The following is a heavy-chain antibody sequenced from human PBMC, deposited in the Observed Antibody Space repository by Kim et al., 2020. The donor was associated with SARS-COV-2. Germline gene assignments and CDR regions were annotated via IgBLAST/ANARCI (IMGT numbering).Heavy chain of an antibody. CDR1: GFTFSSYA. CDR2: ISYDGSNK. J-gene: IGHJ3*02. CDR3: AREGVLLGEYAFDI. V-gene: IGHV3-30-3*01. D-gene: IGHD3-16*01. Sequence: GGSLRLSCAASGFTFSSYAMHWVRQAPGKGLEWVAVISYDGSNKYYADSVKGRFTISRDNSKNTLYLQMNSLRAEDTAVYYCAREGVLLGEYAFDIWGQGTMVTVSS.